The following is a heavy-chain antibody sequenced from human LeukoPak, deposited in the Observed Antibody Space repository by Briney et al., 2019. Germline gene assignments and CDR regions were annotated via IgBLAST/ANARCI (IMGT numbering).Heavy chain of an antibody. CDR1: GYTFTSYG. V-gene: IGHV1-2*02. CDR2: INANNDGS. Sequence: ASVKVSCKAFGYTFTSYGISWVRQAPGQGLEWMGWINANNDGSIYAQKFQGRVTMTRDTSINTAYMELSRLRSDDTAVYYCERKRGVGVDTNAFDMWGQGTMVTVSS. J-gene: IGHJ3*02. D-gene: IGHD3-3*01. CDR3: ERKRGVGVDTNAFDM.